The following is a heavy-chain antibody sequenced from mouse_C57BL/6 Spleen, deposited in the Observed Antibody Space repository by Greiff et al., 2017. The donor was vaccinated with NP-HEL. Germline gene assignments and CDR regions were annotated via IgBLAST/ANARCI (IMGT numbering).Heavy chain of an antibody. J-gene: IGHJ4*01. D-gene: IGHD2-4*01. CDR1: GFSLSTSNMG. CDR3: ARIYYDYDWGYAMDY. V-gene: IGHV8-5*01. CDR2: IWWNDDK. Sequence: QVTLKESGPGILQPSQTLSLTCSFSGFSLSTSNMGIGWIRPPSGQGLEWLAHIWWNDDKYYNPSLKSRRTISKDASNNQVFLKITSVDTADTATYYCARIYYDYDWGYAMDYWGQGTSVSVSS.